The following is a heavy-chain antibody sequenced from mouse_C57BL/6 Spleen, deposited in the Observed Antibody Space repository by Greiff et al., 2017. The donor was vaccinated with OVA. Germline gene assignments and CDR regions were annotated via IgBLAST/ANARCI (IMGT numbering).Heavy chain of an antibody. J-gene: IGHJ2*01. Sequence: QVQLKESGAELVRPGASVTLSCKASGYTFTDYEMHWVKQTPVHGLEWIGAIDPETGGTAYNQKFKGKAILTADKSSSTAYMELRSLTSEDSAVYYCTRDYGSSYLYYFDYWGQGTTLTVSS. CDR2: IDPETGGT. V-gene: IGHV1-15*01. CDR1: GYTFTDYE. D-gene: IGHD1-1*01. CDR3: TRDYGSSYLYYFDY.